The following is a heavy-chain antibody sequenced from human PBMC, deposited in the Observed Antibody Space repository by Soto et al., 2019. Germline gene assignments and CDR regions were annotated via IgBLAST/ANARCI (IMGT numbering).Heavy chain of an antibody. J-gene: IGHJ5*02. D-gene: IGHD6-13*01. CDR2: IYYSGST. V-gene: IGHV4-39*01. CDR3: ARPSGAYSSSWYWFDP. Sequence: SETLSLTCTVSGGSISSSSYYWGWIRQPPGKGLEWIGSIYYSGSTYYNPSLKSRVAISVDTSKNQFSLKLSSVTAADTAVYYCARPSGAYSSSWYWFDPWGQGTLVTVSS. CDR1: GGSISSSSYY.